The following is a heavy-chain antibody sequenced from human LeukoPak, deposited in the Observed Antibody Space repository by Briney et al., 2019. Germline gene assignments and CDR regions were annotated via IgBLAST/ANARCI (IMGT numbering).Heavy chain of an antibody. CDR1: GESFSDYY. CDR3: ARGRFKFVACNAFDI. Sequence: SETLSLTCGVYGESFSDYYYNWICQPPGKGLEWIGEINPSGITNYNPSLKSRITVSVDTSKKHFSLKLSSVTAADTAVYYCARGRFKFVACNAFDIWGQGTMVTVSS. J-gene: IGHJ3*02. CDR2: INPSGIT. V-gene: IGHV4-34*01. D-gene: IGHD3-10*01.